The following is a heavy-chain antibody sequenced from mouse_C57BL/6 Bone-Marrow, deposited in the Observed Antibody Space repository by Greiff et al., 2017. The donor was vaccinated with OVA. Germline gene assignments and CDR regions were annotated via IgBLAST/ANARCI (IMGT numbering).Heavy chain of an antibody. CDR2: IDPENGYT. CDR3: TAYGNCDY. D-gene: IGHD2-1*01. J-gene: IGHJ2*01. V-gene: IGHV14-4*01. CDR1: GFNIKAAY. Sequence: VQLQQSGAELVRPWASVTLSCTASGFNIKAAYMHWVKQRPEQGLEWIGWIDPENGYTASASNFPGKDTITADTSSNTAYLQLSSLTTEDTAVYYCTAYGNCDYWGQGTTLTVSS.